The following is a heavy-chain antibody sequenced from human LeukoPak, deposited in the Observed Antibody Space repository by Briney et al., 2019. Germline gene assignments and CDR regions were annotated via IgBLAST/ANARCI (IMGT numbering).Heavy chain of an antibody. Sequence: KSSETLSLTCTVSGGSISSYYWSWIRQPPGKGLEWIGYIYYSGSTKYNPSLKSRVTISVDTSQNQFSLKLSSVTAADTAVYYCARDGYSGSDALWGQGTLVTVSS. CDR2: IYYSGST. CDR3: ARDGYSGSDAL. CDR1: GGSISSYY. V-gene: IGHV4-59*01. D-gene: IGHD5-12*01. J-gene: IGHJ4*02.